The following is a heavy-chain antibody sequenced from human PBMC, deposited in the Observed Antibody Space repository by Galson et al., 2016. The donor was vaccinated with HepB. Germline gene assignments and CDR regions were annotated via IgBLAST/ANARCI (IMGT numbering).Heavy chain of an antibody. V-gene: IGHV1-69*10. Sequence: SVKVSCKASGGTFSNYAFSWVRQAPGQGLEWMGGIIPIVGIAHYAQNFQGRVTIAADKSTSTAYMELSSLRSEDTAVCYCATSYDYIWGTLDYWGQGTLVAVSS. CDR1: GGTFSNYA. CDR2: IIPIVGIA. J-gene: IGHJ4*02. D-gene: IGHD3-16*01. CDR3: ATSYDYIWGTLDY.